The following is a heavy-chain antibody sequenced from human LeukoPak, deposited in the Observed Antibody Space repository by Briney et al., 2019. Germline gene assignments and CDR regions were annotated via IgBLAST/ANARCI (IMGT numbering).Heavy chain of an antibody. CDR1: GGSISSTNW. CDR3: ARDQSDYYGSGSSNFDY. J-gene: IGHJ4*02. CDR2: IYHTGIT. V-gene: IGHV4-4*02. Sequence: ASGTLSLTCAVSGGSISSTNWWSWVRQPPGKGLEWIGEIYHTGITNYNPSLKTRVTMSVDKSKNQFSLEVSSVTDADTAVYYCARDQSDYYGSGSSNFDYWGQGTLVTVSS. D-gene: IGHD3-10*01.